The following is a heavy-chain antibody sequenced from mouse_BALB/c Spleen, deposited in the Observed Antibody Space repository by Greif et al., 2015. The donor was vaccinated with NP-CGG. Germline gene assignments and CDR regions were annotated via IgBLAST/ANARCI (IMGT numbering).Heavy chain of an antibody. D-gene: IGHD1-1*02. V-gene: IGHV14-3*02. J-gene: IGHJ4*01. Sequence: VQLQQSGAELVKPGASVKLSCTASGFNIKDTYMHWVKQRPEQGLEWIGRIDPANGNTKYDPKFQGKATITADTSSNXAYLQLSSLTSEDTAVYYCARGWLSYYAMDYWGQGTSVTVSS. CDR1: GFNIKDTY. CDR3: ARGWLSYYAMDY. CDR2: IDPANGNT.